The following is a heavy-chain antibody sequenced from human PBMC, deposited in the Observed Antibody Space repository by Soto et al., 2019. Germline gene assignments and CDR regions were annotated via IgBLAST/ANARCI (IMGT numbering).Heavy chain of an antibody. Sequence: QVQLQESGPGLVKPSQTLSLTCTVSGGSISSGGFYWSWIRQHPGMGLEWIGYSHSSAGTYYNPSLKSRLSISLDTSENQFSLRLSSVTAADTAIYYCARADFDSGSPFFDYWGRGTLVTVSS. V-gene: IGHV4-31*03. CDR2: SHSSAGT. D-gene: IGHD3-10*01. CDR3: ARADFDSGSPFFDY. J-gene: IGHJ4*02. CDR1: GGSISSGGFY.